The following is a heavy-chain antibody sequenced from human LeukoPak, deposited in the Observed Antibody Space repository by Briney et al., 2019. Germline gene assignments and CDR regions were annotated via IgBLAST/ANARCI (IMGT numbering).Heavy chain of an antibody. CDR3: ARYLHGSGSYS. J-gene: IGHJ5*02. CDR1: GGIFSSYV. D-gene: IGHD3-10*01. Sequence: GASVKVSCKASGGIFSSYVVSWVRHTPGQGVEWMGRIIPILGIANYAQKFQVRVTITADKSSSTAYMELSSLRSEDTAVYYCARYLHGSGSYSWGQGTLVTVS. CDR2: IIPILGIA. V-gene: IGHV1-69*04.